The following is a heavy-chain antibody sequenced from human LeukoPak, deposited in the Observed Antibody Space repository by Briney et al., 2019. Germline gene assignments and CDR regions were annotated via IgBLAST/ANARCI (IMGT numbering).Heavy chain of an antibody. CDR3: AKDRITMIVVVPFYGMDV. V-gene: IGHV3-30*18. CDR2: ISYDGRNK. CDR1: GFTFSSYG. J-gene: IGHJ6*02. D-gene: IGHD3-22*01. Sequence: GRSLRLSCAASGFTFSSYGIHWVRQAPGKGLEWVAVISYDGRNKYYADSVKGRFTISRDNSKNTVYLQMDSLRAEDTAVYYCAKDRITMIVVVPFYGMDVWGQGTTVTVSS.